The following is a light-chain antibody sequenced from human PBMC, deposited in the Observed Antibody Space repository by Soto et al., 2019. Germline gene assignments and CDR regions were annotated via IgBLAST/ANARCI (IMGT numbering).Light chain of an antibody. CDR1: SSDVGGYNY. CDR3: TSYTSYSTLDV. CDR2: EVS. V-gene: IGLV2-14*01. J-gene: IGLJ1*01. Sequence: QSVLTQPASVSGSPGQSITISCTGTSSDVGGYNYVSWYQQHPDKAPKLMIYEVSNRPSGVSNRFSGSKSGHTASLTISGLQPEDEADYFCTSYTSYSTLDVFGTGTKVTVL.